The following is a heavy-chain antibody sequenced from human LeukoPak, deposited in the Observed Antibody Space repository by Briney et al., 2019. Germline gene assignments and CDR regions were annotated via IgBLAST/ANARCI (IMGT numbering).Heavy chain of an antibody. CDR2: INHSGST. Sequence: KPSETLSLTCAVYGGSFSGYYWSWICQPPGKGLEWIGEINHSGSTNYNPSLKSRVTISVDTSKNQFSLKLSSVTAADTAVYYCARTTEGYCRGRSCYSYYYYMDVWGKGTTVTVSS. D-gene: IGHD2-15*01. CDR3: ARTTEGYCRGRSCYSYYYYMDV. J-gene: IGHJ6*03. CDR1: GGSFSGYY. V-gene: IGHV4-34*01.